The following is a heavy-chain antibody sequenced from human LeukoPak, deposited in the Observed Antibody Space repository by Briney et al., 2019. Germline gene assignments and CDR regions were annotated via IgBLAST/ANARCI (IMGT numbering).Heavy chain of an antibody. J-gene: IGHJ4*02. CDR3: AKWGDYDILTGYYDSDY. CDR1: GFTFSSYA. D-gene: IGHD3-9*01. V-gene: IGHV3-23*01. Sequence: GGSLRLSCAASGFTFSSYAMTWVRQAPGKGLEWVSAISGSGSSTHYADSVKGRFTISRDNAKNTLYLQMNSLRAEDTAVYYCAKWGDYDILTGYYDSDYWGQGTLVTVSS. CDR2: ISGSGSST.